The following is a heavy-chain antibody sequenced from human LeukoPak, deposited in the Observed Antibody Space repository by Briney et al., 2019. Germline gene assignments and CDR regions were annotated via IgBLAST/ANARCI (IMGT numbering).Heavy chain of an antibody. CDR1: GFTFSKYG. V-gene: IGHV3-30*03. D-gene: IGHD1-26*01. CDR2: ISYHGSNK. CDR3: ARDRSRYSGSYFDY. J-gene: IGHJ4*02. Sequence: PGGSLRLSCAASGFTFSKYGMHWVRQAPGKGLEWVAVISYHGSNKYYADSVKGRFTISRDNSKNTLYLQMNSLRAEDTAVYYCARDRSRYSGSYFDYWGQGTLVTVSS.